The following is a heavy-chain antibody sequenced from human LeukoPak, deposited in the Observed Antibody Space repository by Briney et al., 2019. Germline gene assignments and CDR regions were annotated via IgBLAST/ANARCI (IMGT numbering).Heavy chain of an antibody. Sequence: PSETLSLTCAVYGESFSGYDWSWIRQPPGKGLEWIGEINHSGSTNYNPSLKSRVTISVDTSKNQFSLKLSSVTAADTAVYYCARPYSSSDWYFDLWGRGTLVTVSS. CDR3: ARPYSSSDWYFDL. CDR1: GESFSGYD. J-gene: IGHJ2*01. D-gene: IGHD6-6*01. CDR2: INHSGST. V-gene: IGHV4-34*01.